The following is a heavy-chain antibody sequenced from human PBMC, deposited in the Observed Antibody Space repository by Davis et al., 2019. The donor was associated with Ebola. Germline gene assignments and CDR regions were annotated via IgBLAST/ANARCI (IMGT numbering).Heavy chain of an antibody. V-gene: IGHV3-23*01. D-gene: IGHD1-26*01. CDR2: ISGSGGST. CDR3: AREGSGSYSDY. CDR1: GFTFDDYA. J-gene: IGHJ4*02. Sequence: GESLKISCAASGFTFDDYAMHWVRQAPGKGLEWVSAISGSGGSTYYADSVKGRFTISRDNSKNTLYLQMNSLRAEDTAVYYCAREGSGSYSDYWGQGTLVTVSS.